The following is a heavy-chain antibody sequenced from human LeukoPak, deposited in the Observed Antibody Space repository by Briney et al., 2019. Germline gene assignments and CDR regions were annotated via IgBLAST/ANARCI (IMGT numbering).Heavy chain of an antibody. J-gene: IGHJ5*02. CDR2: INSDGSST. V-gene: IGHV3-74*01. Sequence: GSLRLPCSAPGITFRRYWMHWVRQAPGKGLVWVSRINSDGSSTSYADSVKGRFTISRDNAKNTLYLQMNSLRAEDTAVYYCARKYSGSYSGFDPWGQGTLVTVSS. CDR3: ARKYSGSYSGFDP. D-gene: IGHD1-26*01. CDR1: GITFRRYW.